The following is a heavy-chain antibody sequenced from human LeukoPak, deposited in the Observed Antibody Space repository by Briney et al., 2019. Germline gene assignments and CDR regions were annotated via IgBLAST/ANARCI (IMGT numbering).Heavy chain of an antibody. Sequence: SETLSLTCSVSGGSIRSGYWTWIRQPAGKGLEWIGHIYASGDSIYNPSLKSRLTISVDTSKNQFSLKLSSVTAADTAIYYCARNPVVGATGAFDIWGQGTMVTVSS. J-gene: IGHJ3*02. V-gene: IGHV4-4*07. CDR3: ARNPVVGATGAFDI. CDR1: GGSIRSGY. CDR2: IYASGDS. D-gene: IGHD1-26*01.